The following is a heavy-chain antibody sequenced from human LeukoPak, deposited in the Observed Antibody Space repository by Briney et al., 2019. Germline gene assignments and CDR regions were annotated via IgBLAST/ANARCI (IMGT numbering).Heavy chain of an antibody. V-gene: IGHV3-30*01. CDR1: GFTFSSYA. J-gene: IGHJ4*02. CDR3: ARGGSSGCFDY. CDR2: ISXDGSNK. Sequence: GGSLRLSCAASGFTFSSYAMHWVRQAPGKXXXWVAVISXDGSNKYYADSVKGRFTISRDNSKNTLYLQMNSLRAEDTAVYYCARGGSSGCFDYWGQGTLVTVSS. D-gene: IGHD6-19*01.